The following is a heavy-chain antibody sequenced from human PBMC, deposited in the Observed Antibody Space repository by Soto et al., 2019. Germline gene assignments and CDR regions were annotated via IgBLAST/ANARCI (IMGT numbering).Heavy chain of an antibody. CDR1: GYTFRRQE. Sequence: PVKISCKASGYTFRRQEFTWVRQAPGPGVEWMGWISVHNGYTDYAEKFQGRVTMTADTPTSTAFIELRTVISDYTALYYCARGITIVRVGWGIDVWG. CDR2: ISVHNGYT. V-gene: IGHV1-18*01. J-gene: IGHJ6*02. D-gene: IGHD3-3*01. CDR3: ARGITIVRVGWGIDV.